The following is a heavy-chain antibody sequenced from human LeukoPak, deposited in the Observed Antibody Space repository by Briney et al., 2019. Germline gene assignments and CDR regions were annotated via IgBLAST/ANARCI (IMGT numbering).Heavy chain of an antibody. CDR1: GFTFSSYG. D-gene: IGHD1-26*01. CDR3: ARGPIGGNWFDP. V-gene: IGHV3-33*01. Sequence: GGSLRLSCAASGFTFSSYGMHWVRQAPGKGLEWVAVIWYDGSNKYYADSVKGRFTISRDNSKNTLYLQMNSLSAEDTAVYYCARGPIGGNWFDPWGRGTLVTVSS. CDR2: IWYDGSNK. J-gene: IGHJ5*02.